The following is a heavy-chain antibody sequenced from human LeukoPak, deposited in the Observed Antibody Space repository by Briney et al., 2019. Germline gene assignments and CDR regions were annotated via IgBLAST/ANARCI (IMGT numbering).Heavy chain of an antibody. CDR2: ISTSSSYI. J-gene: IGHJ4*02. V-gene: IGHV3-21*01. CDR3: ARARGPDYDILPGPPDY. D-gene: IGHD3-9*01. CDR1: GFTFSSYG. Sequence: GGSLRLSCAASGFTFSSYGMNWVRQAPGKGLEWVSSISTSSSYIYYADSVKGRFTISRDNARNSLYLQMNSLRAEDTAVYYCARARGPDYDILPGPPDYWGQGPLVTVSS.